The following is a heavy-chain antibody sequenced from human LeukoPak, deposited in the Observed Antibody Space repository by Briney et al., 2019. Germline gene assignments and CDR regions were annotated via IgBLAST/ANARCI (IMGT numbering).Heavy chain of an antibody. CDR3: ARNRLGYCSGGSCVGPFDY. CDR1: GFTFSSYA. D-gene: IGHD2-15*01. J-gene: IGHJ4*02. CDR2: ISYDGSNK. V-gene: IGHV3-30-3*01. Sequence: GGSLRLSCAASGFTFSSYAMHWVRQAPGKGLEWVAVISYDGSNKYYADSVKGRFTISRDNSKNTLYLQMNSLRAEDTAVYYCARNRLGYCSGGSCVGPFDYWGQGTLVIVSS.